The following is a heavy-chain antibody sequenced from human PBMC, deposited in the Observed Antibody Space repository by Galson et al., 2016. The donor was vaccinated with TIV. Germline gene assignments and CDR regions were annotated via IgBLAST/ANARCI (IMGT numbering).Heavy chain of an antibody. CDR1: GYIFTERF. CDR2: VDPDNGET. CDR3: TTGGGSSGSYYFDF. Sequence: QSGAEVKKPGESLKISCKVSGYIFTERFIHWVRQASGERPEWVGRVDPDNGETLYAEKFQGRVTMAADTSGDTAFMELSNLRSEDTAFFYCTTGGGSSGSYYFDFWGLGTLVTVSS. V-gene: IGHV1-69-2*01. J-gene: IGHJ4*02. D-gene: IGHD5-12*01.